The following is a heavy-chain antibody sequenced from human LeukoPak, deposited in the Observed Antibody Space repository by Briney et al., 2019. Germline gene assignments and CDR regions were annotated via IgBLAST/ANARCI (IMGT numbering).Heavy chain of an antibody. J-gene: IGHJ4*02. CDR3: TRDWTDTAMGLFDY. V-gene: IGHV3-7*01. CDR1: GFTFSTHW. Sequence: PRGSLRLSCVASGFTFSTHWMSWVRQAPGQGLEWVGNIKPDGSEKNYVDSVTGRFIISRDNAKNSLSLQMNSLRAEDTAVYYCTRDWTDTAMGLFDYWGQGTLVTVSS. D-gene: IGHD5-18*01. CDR2: IKPDGSEK.